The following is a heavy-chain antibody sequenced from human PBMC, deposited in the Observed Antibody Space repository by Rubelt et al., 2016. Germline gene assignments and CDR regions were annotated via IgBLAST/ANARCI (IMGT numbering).Heavy chain of an antibody. CDR2: INHSGST. CDR3: AGEWLGSGSSYDH. D-gene: IGHD6-6*01. CDR1: TGSFSGYS. Sequence: QVQLRHWGAGLLKPSETLSLTCAVYTGSFSGYSWNWIRQPPGKGLEWIGEINHSGSTKYNPSLRSRVTISVDTSRNQVSLKLNSVTAADTAIYFCAGEWLGSGSSYDHWGQGTLVTVSS. V-gene: IGHV4-34*02. J-gene: IGHJ5*02.